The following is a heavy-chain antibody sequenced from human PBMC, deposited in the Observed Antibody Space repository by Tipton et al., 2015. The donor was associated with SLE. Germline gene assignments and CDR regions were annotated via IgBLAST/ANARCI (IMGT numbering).Heavy chain of an antibody. Sequence: SLRLSCVASGFTFSSYWMHWVRQAPGKGLVWVSRLNSDGTFTTHADSVKGRFTISRDNSKNTLYLQINSLRAEDTAVYYCAGEGIAVAGSHYYYGMDVWGQGTTVTVSS. CDR3: AGEGIAVAGSHYYYGMDV. D-gene: IGHD6-13*01. CDR1: GFTFSSYW. V-gene: IGHV3-74*01. J-gene: IGHJ6*02. CDR2: LNSDGTFT.